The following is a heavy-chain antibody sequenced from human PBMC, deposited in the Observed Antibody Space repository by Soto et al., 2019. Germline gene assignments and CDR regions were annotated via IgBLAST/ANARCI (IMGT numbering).Heavy chain of an antibody. CDR1: GFTFSSYW. V-gene: IGHV3-7*01. CDR2: IKQDGSEK. J-gene: IGHJ4*02. CDR3: ARVTFVLMVYACDY. Sequence: EVQLVESGGGLVQPGGSLRLSCAASGFTFSSYWMSWVRQAPGKGLEWVANIKQDGSEKYYVDSVKGRFTISRDNAKNSLYLQMNSLRAEDTAVYYCARVTFVLMVYACDYWGQGTLVTVSS. D-gene: IGHD2-8*01.